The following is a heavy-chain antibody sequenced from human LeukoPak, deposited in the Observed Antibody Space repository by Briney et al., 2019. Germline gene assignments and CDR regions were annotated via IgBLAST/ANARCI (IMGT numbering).Heavy chain of an antibody. D-gene: IGHD2-15*01. V-gene: IGHV3-30*18. Sequence: PGRSLRLSCAASGFSFSSYGMHWVRQARDKGLEWVAVISYDGSDKYCTDSVKGRFTISRDNSKNTLYLQMTSLRDEDTAVYYCAKDRAFGYCNAGTCHTFDPWGQGTLVTVSS. CDR1: GFSFSSYG. CDR2: ISYDGSDK. CDR3: AKDRAFGYCNAGTCHTFDP. J-gene: IGHJ5*02.